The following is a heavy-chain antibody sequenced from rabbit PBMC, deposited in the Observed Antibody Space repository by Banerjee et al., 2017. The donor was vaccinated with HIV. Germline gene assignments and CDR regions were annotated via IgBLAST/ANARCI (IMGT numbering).Heavy chain of an antibody. Sequence: QSLVASGGDPVLPGASLTLTCTASGFSLSDNYWICCVRQAPGKGLEWLACIDTGTGDTYYASWAKGRFTISKTSSTTVTIQMTSLTVADTATYFCARDGVGYTFDLELWGPGTLVTVS. CDR1: GFSLSDNYW. CDR2: IDTGTGDT. CDR3: ARDGVGYTFDLEL. J-gene: IGHJ4*01. D-gene: IGHD3-1*01. V-gene: IGHV1S40*01.